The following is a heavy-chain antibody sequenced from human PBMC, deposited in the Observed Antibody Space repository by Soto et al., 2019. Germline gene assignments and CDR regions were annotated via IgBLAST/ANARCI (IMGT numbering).Heavy chain of an antibody. V-gene: IGHV1-69*06. CDR2: VIPVFLNS. CDR3: VRGGGEMANPPPYLY. D-gene: IGHD3-16*01. J-gene: IGHJ4*02. Sequence: SVKVSCKASGGTFDRYAISWVRQAPGQGLEWMGGVIPVFLNSNYAQKFQGRVTITADKSTNTVYREMNSLKSEDTAVYYSVRGGGEMANPPPYLYWGQGTQVTSPQ. CDR1: GGTFDRYA.